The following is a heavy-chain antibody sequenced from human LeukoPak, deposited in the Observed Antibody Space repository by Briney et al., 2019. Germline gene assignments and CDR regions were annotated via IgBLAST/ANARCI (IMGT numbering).Heavy chain of an antibody. CDR2: IYYSGST. J-gene: IGHJ4*02. Sequence: PSETLSLTCTVSGGSISSYYWSWIRQPPGKGLEWIGYIYYSGSTNYNPSLKSRVTISVDTSKNQFSLKLSSVTAADTAVYYCARHSYDSSGYYYVNWGQGTLVTVSS. D-gene: IGHD3-22*01. CDR3: ARHSYDSSGYYYVN. CDR1: GGSISSYY. V-gene: IGHV4-59*08.